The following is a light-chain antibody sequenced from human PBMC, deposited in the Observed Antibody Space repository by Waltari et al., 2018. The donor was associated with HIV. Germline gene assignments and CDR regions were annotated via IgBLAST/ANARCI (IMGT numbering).Light chain of an antibody. V-gene: IGLV2-14*03. J-gene: IGLJ2*01. CDR3: SSYASTTTHVG. CDR1: SNDVGAYDY. CDR2: SAT. Sequence: QSALTQPASVSGSPGQSITISCTGTSNDVGAYDYVSWYQQHPGGAPDLRCYSATKRPSGVPCRFSGSKSGNTASLNISGLQAQVEADYPCSSYASTTTHVGFGRGTKLTVL.